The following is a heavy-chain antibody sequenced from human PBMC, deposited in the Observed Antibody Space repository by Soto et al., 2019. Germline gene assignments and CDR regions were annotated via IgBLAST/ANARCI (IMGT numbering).Heavy chain of an antibody. V-gene: IGHV1-69*13. J-gene: IGHJ4*02. D-gene: IGHD3-9*01. CDR1: GGTFSSYA. CDR2: IIPIFGTA. CDR3: ARDILTGYYNVTVFDY. Sequence: GASVKVSCKASGGTFSSYAISWVRQAPGQGLEWMGGIIPIFGTANYAQKFQGRVTITADESTSTAYMELSSLRSEDTAVYYCARDILTGYYNVTVFDYWGQGTLVTVSS.